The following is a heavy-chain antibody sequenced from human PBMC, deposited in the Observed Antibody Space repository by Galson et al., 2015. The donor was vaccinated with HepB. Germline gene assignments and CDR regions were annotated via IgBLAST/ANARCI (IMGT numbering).Heavy chain of an antibody. Sequence: SLRLSCAASGFTFDDYGMSWVRQAPGKGLEWVSGINWNGGSTGYADSVKGRSTIARDNAKNSLYLQMNSLRAEDTALYYCARVTPNYYYYGMDVWGQGTTVTVSS. V-gene: IGHV3-20*04. CDR3: ARVTPNYYYYGMDV. J-gene: IGHJ6*02. CDR1: GFTFDDYG. CDR2: INWNGGST.